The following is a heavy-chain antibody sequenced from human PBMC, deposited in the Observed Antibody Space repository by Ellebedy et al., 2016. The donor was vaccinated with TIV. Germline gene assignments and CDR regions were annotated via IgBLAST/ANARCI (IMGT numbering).Heavy chain of an antibody. Sequence: AASVKVSCKASGYTFTSYYMHWVRQAPGQGLEWMGIINPSGGSTSYAQKFQGRVTITADESTSTAYMELSSLRSEDTAVYYCASPLAARGVGWFDPWGQGTLVTVSS. D-gene: IGHD6-6*01. CDR1: GYTFTSYY. CDR3: ASPLAARGVGWFDP. V-gene: IGHV1-46*01. J-gene: IGHJ5*02. CDR2: INPSGGST.